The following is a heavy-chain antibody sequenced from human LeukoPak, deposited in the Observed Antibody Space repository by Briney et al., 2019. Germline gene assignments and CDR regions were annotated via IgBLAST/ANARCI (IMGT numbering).Heavy chain of an antibody. D-gene: IGHD5-18*01. CDR2: IIPIFGTA. J-gene: IGHJ5*02. Sequence: ASVTVSCKASGGTFSSYAISWVRQAPGQGLEWMGGIIPIFGTANYAQKFQGRVTITADESTSTAYMELSSLRSEDTAVYYCARDSYSIQLWPTGYNWFDPWGQGTLVTVSS. CDR3: ARDSYSIQLWPTGYNWFDP. CDR1: GGTFSSYA. V-gene: IGHV1-69*13.